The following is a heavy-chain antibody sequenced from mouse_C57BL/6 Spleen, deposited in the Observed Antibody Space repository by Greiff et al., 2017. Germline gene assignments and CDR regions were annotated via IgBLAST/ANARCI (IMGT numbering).Heavy chain of an antibody. D-gene: IGHD4-1*01. CDR3: ARQELGYWYFDV. V-gene: IGHV5-15*01. J-gene: IGHJ1*03. Sequence: EVMLVESGGGLVQPGGSLKLSCAASGFTFSDYGMAWVRQAPRKGPEWVAFISNLAYSIYYADTVTGRFTISRENAKNTLYLEMSSLRSEDTAMYYCARQELGYWYFDVWGTGTTVTVSS. CDR2: ISNLAYSI. CDR1: GFTFSDYG.